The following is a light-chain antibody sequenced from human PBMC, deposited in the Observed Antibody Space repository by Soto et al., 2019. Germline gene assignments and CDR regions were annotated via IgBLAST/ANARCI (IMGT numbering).Light chain of an antibody. CDR3: QQYNNWPIT. J-gene: IGKJ5*01. V-gene: IGKV3-15*01. CDR2: GSS. CDR1: QSVSSD. Sequence: EIVLTQSPATLSLSPGERATLSCRASQSVSSDLAWYQQKPGQSPRLLIYGSSPRATGIPARFSGSGSGTEFTLTISSLQSEDSAVYYCQQYNNWPITFGQGTRLEIK.